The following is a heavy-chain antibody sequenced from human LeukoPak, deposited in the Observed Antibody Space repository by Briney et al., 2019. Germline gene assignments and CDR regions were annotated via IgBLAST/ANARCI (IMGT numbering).Heavy chain of an antibody. CDR1: GYTFTSYD. V-gene: IGHV1-8*01. J-gene: IGHJ4*02. CDR2: VNPNSGHT. CDR3: ARGAPGSYCSGGSCPYFDY. Sequence: GASVKVSCKASGYTFTSYDVNWVRQATGQGLEWMGWVNPNSGHTGYAQKFQGRVTMTTNTSISTAYMELSSLRSEDTAVYYCARGAPGSYCSGGSCPYFDYCGQGTLVSVSS. D-gene: IGHD2-15*01.